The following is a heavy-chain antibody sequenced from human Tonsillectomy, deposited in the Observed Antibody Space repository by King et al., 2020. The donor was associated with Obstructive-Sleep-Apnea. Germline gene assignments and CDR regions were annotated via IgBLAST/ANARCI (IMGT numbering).Heavy chain of an antibody. V-gene: IGHV1-2*02. CDR2: INPNSGVT. D-gene: IGHD2-15*01. CDR3: ARDLFRVGYFSGSNCYIGTFDI. Sequence: QLVQSGAEVKKPGASVKVSCKASGYTFTGYYVYWVRQAPGQGLEWMGWINPNSGVTNYAQKFQGRVTMTRDTSISTAYMELSRLRSDDTAVYYCARDLFRVGYFSGSNCYIGTFDIWGKGTMVTVSS. J-gene: IGHJ3*02. CDR1: GYTFTGYY.